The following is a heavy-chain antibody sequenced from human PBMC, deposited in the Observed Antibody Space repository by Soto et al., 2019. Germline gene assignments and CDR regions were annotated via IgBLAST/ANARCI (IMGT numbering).Heavy chain of an antibody. D-gene: IGHD6-13*01. CDR3: ATGVSSSWYIFDY. Sequence: SVKVSCKASGDTFSFYSINWVRQAPGLGLEWMGRINPILSVSNYAQKFQGRVTITADKSTSTAYMELSSLRSEDTAVYYCATGVSSSWYIFDYWGKGTLVPVSS. CDR2: INPILSVS. V-gene: IGHV1-69*02. CDR1: GDTFSFYS. J-gene: IGHJ4*02.